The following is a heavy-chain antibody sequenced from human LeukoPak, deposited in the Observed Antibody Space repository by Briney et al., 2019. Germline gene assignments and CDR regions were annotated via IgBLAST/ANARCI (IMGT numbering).Heavy chain of an antibody. CDR3: ARDRREFRAAVDTGYGMDV. CDR2: ISWNSDDI. CDR1: GFSFDDYA. V-gene: IGHV3-9*01. D-gene: IGHD5-18*01. J-gene: IGHJ6*02. Sequence: GGSLRLSCAASGFSFDDYAMHRVRQAPGKGLEWVSGISWNSDDIGYADSVKGRFTISRDNSKNTLYLQTNSLRAEDTAVYYCARDRREFRAAVDTGYGMDVWGQGTTVTVSS.